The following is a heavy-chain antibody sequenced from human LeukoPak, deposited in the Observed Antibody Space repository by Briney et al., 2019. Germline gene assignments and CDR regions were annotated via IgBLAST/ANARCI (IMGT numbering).Heavy chain of an antibody. CDR2: ISGSGTTI. Sequence: PGGSLRLSCAASGFTFSSYDMNWVRQAPGKGLEWVSYISGSGTTIYYADSVKGRLTISRDNSKNSLYLQMNSLRAEDTAVYFCPRDRRSVTAWVDYWGQGTLVTVSP. CDR3: PRDRRSVTAWVDY. D-gene: IGHD2-21*02. V-gene: IGHV3-48*03. CDR1: GFTFSSYD. J-gene: IGHJ4*02.